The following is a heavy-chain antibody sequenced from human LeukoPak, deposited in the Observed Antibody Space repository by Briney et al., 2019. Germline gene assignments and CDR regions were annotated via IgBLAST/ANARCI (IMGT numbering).Heavy chain of an antibody. V-gene: IGHV3-15*01. CDR2: IRSKTDGGTT. CDR3: TTHYDILTGYKNWFDS. CDR1: GFTFSSSW. J-gene: IGHJ5*01. Sequence: GGSLRLSCAASGFTFSSSWMTWVRQAPGKGLEWVGRIRSKTDGGTTDFAAPVKGRFTISRDDSKNTLYLQMNSLETEDTAVYYCTTHYDILTGYKNWFDSWGQGTLVTVSS. D-gene: IGHD3-9*01.